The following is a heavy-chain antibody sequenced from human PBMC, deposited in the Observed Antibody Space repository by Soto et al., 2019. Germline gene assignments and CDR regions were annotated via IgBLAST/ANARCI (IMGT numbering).Heavy chain of an antibody. CDR2: IYYSGST. Sequence: SETLSLTCTVSGGSISSYYWSWIRQPPGKGLEWIGYIYYSGSTNYNPSLKSRVTISVDTSKNQFSLKLSSVTAADTAVYYCASAPVAARLGPYYYYYYMDVWGKGTTVTVSS. V-gene: IGHV4-59*08. D-gene: IGHD6-6*01. J-gene: IGHJ6*03. CDR3: ASAPVAARLGPYYYYYYMDV. CDR1: GGSISSYY.